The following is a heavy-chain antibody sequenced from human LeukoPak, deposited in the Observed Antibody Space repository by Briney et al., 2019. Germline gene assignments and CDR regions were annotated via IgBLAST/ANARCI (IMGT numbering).Heavy chain of an antibody. CDR2: IYYSGST. D-gene: IGHD2-15*01. V-gene: IGHV4-59*01. CDR3: ARDGCSGGSCYYFDF. J-gene: IGHJ4*02. Sequence: SETLSLTCTVSGGSISNYDWSWLRQPPGKGLEWIGYIYYSGSTNYNPSLKSRVTISINTSKNQFSLKLSSVTAADTAVYYCARDGCSGGSCYYFDFWGQGTLVTVSS. CDR1: GGSISNYD.